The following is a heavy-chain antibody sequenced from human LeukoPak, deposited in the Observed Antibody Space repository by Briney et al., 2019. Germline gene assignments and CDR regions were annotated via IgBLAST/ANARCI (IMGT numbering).Heavy chain of an antibody. J-gene: IGHJ5*02. Sequence: PSVKVSCKASGYTFTSYGISWVRQAPGQGLEWMGWISAYNGNTNYAQKLQGRVTMTTDTSTSTAYMELRSLRSDDTAVYYCARAGDFWSGYYPNWFDPWGQGTLVTVSS. CDR1: GYTFTSYG. V-gene: IGHV1-18*01. D-gene: IGHD3-3*01. CDR2: ISAYNGNT. CDR3: ARAGDFWSGYYPNWFDP.